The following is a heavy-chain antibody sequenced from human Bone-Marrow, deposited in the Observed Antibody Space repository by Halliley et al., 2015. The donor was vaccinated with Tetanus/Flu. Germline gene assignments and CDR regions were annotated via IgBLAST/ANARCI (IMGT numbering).Heavy chain of an antibody. CDR2: ISKSGIT. V-gene: IGHV4-61*03. D-gene: IGHD1-1*01. CDR1: GGSVSNDDYF. CDR3: AIDQDGNIPAGLRLHFYGLDV. Sequence: GLVKPSETLSLTCAVSGGSVSNDDYFWSWIRQPPGKGLEWIGYISKSGITKSNPSLKSRVSISVDTSTNRFSLKLTSVTAVDTAVYYWAIDQDGNIPAGLRLHFYGLDVWGQGTTVTVSS. J-gene: IGHJ6*02.